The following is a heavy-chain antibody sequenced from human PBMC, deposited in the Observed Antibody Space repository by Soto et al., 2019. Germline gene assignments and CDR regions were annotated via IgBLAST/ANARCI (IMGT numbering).Heavy chain of an antibody. V-gene: IGHV4-34*01. CDR1: GGSFSGYY. D-gene: IGHD3-3*01. J-gene: IGHJ6*03. CDR3: ARVRFLEWFALYYYYYMDV. Sequence: KPSETLSLTCAVYGGSFSGYYWGWIRQHPGKGLEWIGEINHSGSTNYNPSLKSRVTISVDTSKNQFSLKLSSVTAADTAVYYCARVRFLEWFALYYYYYMDVWGKGTTVTVSS. CDR2: INHSGST.